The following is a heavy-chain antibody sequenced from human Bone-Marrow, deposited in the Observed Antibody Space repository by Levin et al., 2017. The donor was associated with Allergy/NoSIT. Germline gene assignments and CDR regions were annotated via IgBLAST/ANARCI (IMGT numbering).Heavy chain of an antibody. Sequence: GGSLRLSCAASGFRFGDYGMHWVRQAPGKGLEWVGVISYDGGNEYSIDSVKGRFTISRDNSKNTLYLQMNSLRVEDTAVYYCAKGWGAAAQNWIDPWGQGTLVIVS. CDR1: GFRFGDYG. CDR3: AKGWGAAAQNWIDP. D-gene: IGHD3-16*01. J-gene: IGHJ5*02. CDR2: ISYDGGNE. V-gene: IGHV3-30*18.